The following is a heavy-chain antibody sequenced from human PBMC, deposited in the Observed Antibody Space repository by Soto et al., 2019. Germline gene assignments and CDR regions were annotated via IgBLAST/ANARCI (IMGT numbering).Heavy chain of an antibody. J-gene: IGHJ2*01. Sequence: SETLSLTCTVSGGSISGGVYYWSWIRQPPGKGLEWIGYIFDSGSTYYNPSLKSRVTISVDTSKNQFSLRLSSVTAADTAVYYCAREIIPLTTDWYFDLWGRGTLVTVSS. CDR2: IFDSGST. D-gene: IGHD4-17*01. V-gene: IGHV4-30-4*01. CDR3: AREIIPLTTDWYFDL. CDR1: GGSISGGVYY.